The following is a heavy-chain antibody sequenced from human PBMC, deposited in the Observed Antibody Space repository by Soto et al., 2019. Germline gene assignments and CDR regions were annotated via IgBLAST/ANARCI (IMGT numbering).Heavy chain of an antibody. CDR3: ARRYGDAFDY. J-gene: IGHJ4*02. CDR1: GGSIRSYY. V-gene: IGHV4-59*08. CDR2: IYYSGST. Sequence: PSETLSLTCTVSGGSIRSYYWSWIRQPPGKGLEWIGYIYYSGSTNYNPSLESRVTISVDTSKNQFSLRLSSVTAADTAVYYCARRYGDAFDYWDQGSL. D-gene: IGHD4-17*01.